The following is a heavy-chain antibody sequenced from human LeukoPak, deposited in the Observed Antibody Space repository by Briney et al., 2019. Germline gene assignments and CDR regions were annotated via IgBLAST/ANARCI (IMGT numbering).Heavy chain of an antibody. CDR1: GYSFTCYW. CDR3: ARQLVGATTAATD. J-gene: IGHJ4*02. Sequence: GESLQISCKGSGYSFTCYWIGWVRQLPGKGLEWMGIIYPGDSDTRYSPSFQGQVTISADKSISTAYLQWSSLKASDTAMYYCARQLVGATTAATDWGQGTLVTVSS. CDR2: IYPGDSDT. V-gene: IGHV5-51*01. D-gene: IGHD1-26*01.